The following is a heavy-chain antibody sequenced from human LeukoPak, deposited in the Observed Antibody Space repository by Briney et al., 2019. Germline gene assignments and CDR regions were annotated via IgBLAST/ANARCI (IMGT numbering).Heavy chain of an antibody. J-gene: IGHJ4*02. CDR3: ARGGYDYVWGSYRYPFDY. Sequence: GGSLRLSCAASGFTFSDYYMSWIRQAPGKGLEWVSYISSSGSTIYYADSVKGRFTISRDNAKNPLYLQMNSLRAEDTAVYYCARGGYDYVWGSYRYPFDYWGQGTLVTVTS. V-gene: IGHV3-11*04. D-gene: IGHD3-16*02. CDR1: GFTFSDYY. CDR2: ISSSGSTI.